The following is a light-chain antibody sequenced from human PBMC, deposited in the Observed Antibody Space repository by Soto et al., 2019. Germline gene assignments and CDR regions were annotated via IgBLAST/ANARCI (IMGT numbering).Light chain of an antibody. CDR3: SSYAGSNNYVV. CDR1: SSDVGGYDY. Sequence: QSVLTQPSSASGSPGQSVTISCTGTSSDVGGYDYVSWYQQLPGKAPKLMIYEVTKRPSGVPYRFSGSKSGNTASLTVSGLQAEDEAEYYCSSYAGSNNYVVFGGGTKLTVL. V-gene: IGLV2-8*01. J-gene: IGLJ2*01. CDR2: EVT.